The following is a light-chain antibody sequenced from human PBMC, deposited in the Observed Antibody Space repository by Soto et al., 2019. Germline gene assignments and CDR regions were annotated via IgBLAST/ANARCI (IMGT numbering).Light chain of an antibody. Sequence: QSVLTQPPSVSGAPGQRVTISCTGSSSNIGAGFDVHWYQHLPGTAPTPLIYGNRTRLSGVPERFSGARSATSASLAITGLQAEDEADYYCQSYDSSLTGSKVFGSGTK. V-gene: IGLV1-40*01. CDR3: QSYDSSLTGSKV. CDR1: SSNIGAGFD. J-gene: IGLJ1*01. CDR2: GNR.